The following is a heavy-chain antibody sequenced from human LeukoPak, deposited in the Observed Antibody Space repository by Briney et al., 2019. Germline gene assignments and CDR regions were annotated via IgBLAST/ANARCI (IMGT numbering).Heavy chain of an antibody. D-gene: IGHD6-25*01. J-gene: IGHJ3*01. CDR3: ARDPGSSSGWGAFDV. V-gene: IGHV3-7*01. Sequence: GGSLRLSCAASGFSFSTYWMTWVRQTPGKGLEWVANIDKDGSEKVYVDSVKGRFTISRDNAKNSLYLQMTSLRAEDTAVYYCARDPGSSSGWGAFDVWGQGTVVTVSS. CDR2: IDKDGSEK. CDR1: GFSFSTYW.